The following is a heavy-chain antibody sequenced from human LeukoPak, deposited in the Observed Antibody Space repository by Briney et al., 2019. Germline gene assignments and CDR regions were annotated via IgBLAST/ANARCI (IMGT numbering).Heavy chain of an antibody. V-gene: IGHV4-59*11. CDR3: ARRRDYYDSGVYKGPFFDY. Sequence: SETLSPTCTVSGGSMSSHHWSWLRQSPGKGLGWIGYIYSSGSTNYNPSLKSRVTISIDTSKNQFSLRLSSVTAADTAVYYCARRRDYYDSGVYKGPFFDYWGQGTLVTVSS. CDR2: IYSSGST. D-gene: IGHD3-22*01. CDR1: GGSMSSHH. J-gene: IGHJ4*02.